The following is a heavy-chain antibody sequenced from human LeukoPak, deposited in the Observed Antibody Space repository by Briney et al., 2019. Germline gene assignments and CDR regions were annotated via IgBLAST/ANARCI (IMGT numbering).Heavy chain of an antibody. D-gene: IGHD2-21*01. J-gene: IGHJ3*02. CDR2: IHYSGST. Sequence: PSETLSLTCTVSGGSISSYHWIWIRQPPGKGLEWIGYIHYSGSTNYNPSLKSRVTTSVDTSKKQFSLKLRSVTAADTAVYYCTRSVSWGLLVRDDAFDIWGQGTMVTVSS. CDR3: TRSVSWGLLVRDDAFDI. V-gene: IGHV4-59*08. CDR1: GGSISSYH.